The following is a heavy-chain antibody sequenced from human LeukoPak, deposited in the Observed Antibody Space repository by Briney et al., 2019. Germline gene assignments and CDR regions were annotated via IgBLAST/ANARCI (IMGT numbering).Heavy chain of an antibody. Sequence: SETLSLTCTVSGYSISSGYYWGWFGRPPGKGLEWIGSIYHSGNTYYNPSLKSRVTISVDTSKNQFSLKLSSVTAADTAVYYCARGRRIAAAGIDYWGQGTLVTVSS. J-gene: IGHJ4*02. V-gene: IGHV4-38-2*02. CDR2: IYHSGNT. D-gene: IGHD6-13*01. CDR3: ARGRRIAAAGIDY. CDR1: GYSISSGYY.